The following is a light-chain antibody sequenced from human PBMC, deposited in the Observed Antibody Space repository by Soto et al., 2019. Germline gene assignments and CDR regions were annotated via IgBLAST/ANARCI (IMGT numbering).Light chain of an antibody. CDR2: GAS. Sequence: EVVMTQSPATLSVSPGERATLSCRASQSVNSDLAWYQQKPGQAPRLLIYGASTRATGIPARFSGSGSGTEFTLAISSLQSEDFAVYYCQQYNKWPPLTFGPGTKVDIK. CDR1: QSVNSD. J-gene: IGKJ3*01. CDR3: QQYNKWPPLT. V-gene: IGKV3D-15*01.